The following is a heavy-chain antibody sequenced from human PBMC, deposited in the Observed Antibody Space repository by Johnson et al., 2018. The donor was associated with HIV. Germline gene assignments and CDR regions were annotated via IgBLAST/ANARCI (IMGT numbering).Heavy chain of an antibody. CDR3: AREKSYYYDSSGYPDSDAFDI. J-gene: IGHJ3*02. D-gene: IGHD3-22*01. V-gene: IGHV3-30*02. Sequence: QVQLVESGGGVVQPGGSLRLSCAASGFTFSSSGMHWVRQAPGKGLEWVAFIRYDGTNKYSADSVKGRFSISRDDSKSTLYLQMNSLRAEDTAVYYCAREKSYYYDSSGYPDSDAFDIWGQGTMVTVSS. CDR1: GFTFSSSG. CDR2: IRYDGTNK.